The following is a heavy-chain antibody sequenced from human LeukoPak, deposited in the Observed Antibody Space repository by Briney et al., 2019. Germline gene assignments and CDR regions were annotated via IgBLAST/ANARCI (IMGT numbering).Heavy chain of an antibody. CDR2: INPNSGGT. V-gene: IGHV1-2*02. Sequence: ASVKVSCKTSGYTFTDYYMYWVRQAPGQGLEWMGWINPNSGGTNYAQKFQGRVTMTRDTSISTAYMELSRLRSDDTAVYYCARTSIAAAGGEWFDPWGQGTLVTVSS. J-gene: IGHJ5*02. CDR1: GYTFTDYY. CDR3: ARTSIAAAGGEWFDP. D-gene: IGHD6-13*01.